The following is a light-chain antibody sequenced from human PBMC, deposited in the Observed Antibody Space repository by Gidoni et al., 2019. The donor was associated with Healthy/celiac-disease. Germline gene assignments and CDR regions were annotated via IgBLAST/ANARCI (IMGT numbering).Light chain of an antibody. CDR3: QQSYSTPPT. V-gene: IGKV1-39*01. Sequence: DIQMTQSLSSLSASVGDRVTTTCRASQSISSYLNWYQQKPGKAPKLLIYAASCLQSGVPSRFSDSGSGTDFTLTISSLQPEAFATYYCQQSYSTPPTFXHXTKVEIK. CDR1: QSISSY. J-gene: IGKJ1*01. CDR2: AAS.